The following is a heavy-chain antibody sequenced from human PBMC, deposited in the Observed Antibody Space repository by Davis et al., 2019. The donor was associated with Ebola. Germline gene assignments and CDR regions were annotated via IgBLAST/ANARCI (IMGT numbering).Heavy chain of an antibody. CDR3: VRVYSGSYDP. J-gene: IGHJ5*02. Sequence: GESLKISCTASGFAFNTYWMSWVRQAPGKGLEWLANIRQDGNEEYYVDSVKGRFIISRDDAKNSLYLQMNSLRAEDTAVYYCVRVYSGSYDPWGQGTLVTVSS. CDR1: GFAFNTYW. D-gene: IGHD1-26*01. CDR2: IRQDGNEE. V-gene: IGHV3-7*01.